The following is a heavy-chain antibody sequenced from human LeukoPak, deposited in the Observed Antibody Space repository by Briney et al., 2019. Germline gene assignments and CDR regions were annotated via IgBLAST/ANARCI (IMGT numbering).Heavy chain of an antibody. CDR1: GYTFTSYY. D-gene: IGHD2-8*01. CDR3: ARWDLKYLRYCTNGVCQDY. J-gene: IGHJ4*02. Sequence: ASVKVSCKASGYTFTSYYMHWVRQAPGQGLEWMGIINPSGGSTSYAQKFQGRVTMTRDTSTSTVYMELSSLRSEDTAVYYCARWDLKYLRYCTNGVCQDYWGQGTLVTVSS. V-gene: IGHV1-46*01. CDR2: INPSGGST.